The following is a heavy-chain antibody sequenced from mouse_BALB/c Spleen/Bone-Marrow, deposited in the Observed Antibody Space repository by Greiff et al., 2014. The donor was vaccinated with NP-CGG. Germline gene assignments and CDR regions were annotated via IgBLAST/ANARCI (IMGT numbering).Heavy chain of an antibody. Sequence: LKLSCATSGFPFSDYYMYWGRPTPEKRLEWVAYISNCGGSIYYPATFKGRFPLSRDLAKNTLYLHMGRLKSEDTAKDYCVRHLYGNYGAMDAGGQGTSVTVPP. J-gene: IGHJ4*01. CDR2: ISNCGGSI. V-gene: IGHV5-12*02. CDR3: VRHLYGNYGAMDA. CDR1: GFPFSDYY. D-gene: IGHD2-1*01.